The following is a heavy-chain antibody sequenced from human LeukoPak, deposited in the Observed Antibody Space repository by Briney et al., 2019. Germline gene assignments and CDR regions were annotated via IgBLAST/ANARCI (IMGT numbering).Heavy chain of an antibody. CDR3: ARDPFTMVRGAIDY. CDR2: IHSDRSST. CDR1: GFTFSSYW. J-gene: IGHJ4*02. V-gene: IGHV3-74*01. D-gene: IGHD3-10*01. Sequence: GGSLRLSCAASGFTFSSYWMHWVRQAPGKGLVWVSRIHSDRSSTSYADSVKGRFTISRDNAKNTLYLQMNSLRAEDTAVYYCARDPFTMVRGAIDYWGQGTLVTVSS.